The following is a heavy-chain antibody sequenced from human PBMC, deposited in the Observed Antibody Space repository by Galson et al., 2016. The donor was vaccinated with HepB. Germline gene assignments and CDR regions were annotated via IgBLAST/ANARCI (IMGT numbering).Heavy chain of an antibody. CDR3: TIAFGSGSYHQFCDY. CDR1: GYIFTNTG. D-gene: IGHD3-10*01. Sequence: SVKVACKAAGYIFTNTGMSGGRQAPGEGPEWMGLISASTGGTNLAQQFQGRATMTTEPATSTAYMELRGLRSDGTAVYYCTIAFGSGSYHQFCDYWGQGTLVTVSS. V-gene: IGHV1-18*01. J-gene: IGHJ4*02. CDR2: ISASTGGT.